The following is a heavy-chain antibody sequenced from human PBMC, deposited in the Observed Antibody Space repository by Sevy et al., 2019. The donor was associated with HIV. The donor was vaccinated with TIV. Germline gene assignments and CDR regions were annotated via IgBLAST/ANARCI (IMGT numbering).Heavy chain of an antibody. D-gene: IGHD3-3*01. J-gene: IGHJ4*02. Sequence: GGSLRLSCAASGFTFSSNWMTWVRQAPGKGLEWVANVKQDMSEKYYADSVKGQFTISRDNAKNSLFLQMNSLRAEDTAVYYCARAQQVTMLVVIGGLYFDLWGQGTLVTVSS. CDR3: ARAQQVTMLVVIGGLYFDL. CDR1: GFTFSSNW. CDR2: VKQDMSEK. V-gene: IGHV3-7*01.